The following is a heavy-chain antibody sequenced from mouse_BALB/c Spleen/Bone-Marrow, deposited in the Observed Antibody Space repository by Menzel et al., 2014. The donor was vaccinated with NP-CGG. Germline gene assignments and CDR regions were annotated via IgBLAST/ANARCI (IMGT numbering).Heavy chain of an antibody. D-gene: IGHD2-1*01. Sequence: DVHLVESGGGLVKPGGSLKLSCAASGFTFSDYYMYWVRQTPEKRLEWVATISDGGSYTYYPDSVKGRFTISRDNAKNTLYLQMSSLKSEDTAMYYCARDGNYYAMDYWGQGTSVTVSS. CDR2: ISDGGSYT. CDR1: GFTFSDYY. CDR3: ARDGNYYAMDY. V-gene: IGHV5-4*02. J-gene: IGHJ4*01.